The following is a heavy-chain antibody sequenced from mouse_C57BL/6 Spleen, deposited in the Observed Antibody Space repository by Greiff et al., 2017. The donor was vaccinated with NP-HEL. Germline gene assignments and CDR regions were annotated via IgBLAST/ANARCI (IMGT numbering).Heavy chain of an antibody. V-gene: IGHV5-9*01. CDR1: GFTFSSYT. D-gene: IGHD1-1*01. CDR2: ISGGGGNT. CDR3: ARRGFSSTYAMDY. J-gene: IGHJ4*01. Sequence: DVHLVESGGGLVKPGGSLKLSCAASGFTFSSYTMSWVRQTPEKRLEWVATISGGGGNTYYPDSVKGRFTISRDNAKNTLYLQMSSLRSEDTALYYCARRGFSSTYAMDYWGQGTSVTVSS.